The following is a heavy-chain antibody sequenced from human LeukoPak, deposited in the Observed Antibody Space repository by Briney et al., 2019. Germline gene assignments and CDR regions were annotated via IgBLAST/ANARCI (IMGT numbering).Heavy chain of an antibody. Sequence: GGSLRLSCAASGFTFSTYTMSWVRQAPGKGLEWVANINQDGSEKYYVDSVKGRFTISRDNAKNSLYLQMNSLRAEDTAVYYCAREYYYDSSGYYFDYWGQGTLVTVSS. CDR2: INQDGSEK. CDR1: GFTFSTYT. CDR3: AREYYYDSSGYYFDY. V-gene: IGHV3-7*01. J-gene: IGHJ4*02. D-gene: IGHD3-22*01.